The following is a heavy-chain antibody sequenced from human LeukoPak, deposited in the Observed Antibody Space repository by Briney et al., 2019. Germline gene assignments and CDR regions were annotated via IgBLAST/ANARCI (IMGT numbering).Heavy chain of an antibody. CDR2: IYYSGST. Sequence: PSETLSLTCTVSGGSISSGDYYWSWIRQPPGKGLEWIGYIYYSGSTYYNPSLKSRVTISVDTSKNQFSLKLSSVTAADTAVYYCASQVYRWELLNPFFDYWGQGTLVTVSS. CDR1: GGSISSGDYY. V-gene: IGHV4-30-4*01. J-gene: IGHJ4*02. CDR3: ASQVYRWELLNPFFDY. D-gene: IGHD1-26*01.